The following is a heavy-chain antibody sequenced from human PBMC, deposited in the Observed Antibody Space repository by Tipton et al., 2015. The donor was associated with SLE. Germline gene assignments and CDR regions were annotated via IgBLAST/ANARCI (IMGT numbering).Heavy chain of an antibody. D-gene: IGHD3-10*01. Sequence: SLRLSCAASGFTFGSYGMNWVRLTPGKGLEWVSYISHSSSTIYYADSVKGRFTISRDNAKNSLYLQLNSLRAEDSGVYYCARDYLGILDYWGQGTLVTVSS. CDR3: ARDYLGILDY. CDR1: GFTFGSYG. CDR2: ISHSSSTI. V-gene: IGHV3-48*01. J-gene: IGHJ4*02.